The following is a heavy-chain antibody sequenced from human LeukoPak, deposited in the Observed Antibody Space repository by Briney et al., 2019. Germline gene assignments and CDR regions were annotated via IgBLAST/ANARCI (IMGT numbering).Heavy chain of an antibody. CDR3: ARFLERDYDRNDY. J-gene: IGHJ4*02. CDR2: INPNSGGT. V-gene: IGHV1-2*02. Sequence: ASVKVSCKASGYIFTGYYMHWVRQAPGQGLEWMGWINPNSGGTNYAQKFQGRVTMTRDTSISTAYMELSRLRSDDTAVYYCARFLERDYDRNDYWGQGTLVTVSS. D-gene: IGHD3-22*01. CDR1: GYIFTGYY.